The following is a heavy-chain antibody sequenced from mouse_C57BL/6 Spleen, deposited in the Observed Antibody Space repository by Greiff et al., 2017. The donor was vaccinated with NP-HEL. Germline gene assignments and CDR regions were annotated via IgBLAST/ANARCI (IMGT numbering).Heavy chain of an antibody. V-gene: IGHV1-54*01. CDR3: ARWGDYDYDAYAMDY. Sequence: VKLMESGAELVRPGTSVKVSCKASGYAFTNYLIEWVKQRPGQGLEWIGVINPGSGGTNYNEKFKGKATLTADKSSSTAYMQLSSLTSEDSAVYFCARWGDYDYDAYAMDYWGQGTSVTVSS. J-gene: IGHJ4*01. CDR1: GYAFTNYL. CDR2: INPGSGGT. D-gene: IGHD2-4*01.